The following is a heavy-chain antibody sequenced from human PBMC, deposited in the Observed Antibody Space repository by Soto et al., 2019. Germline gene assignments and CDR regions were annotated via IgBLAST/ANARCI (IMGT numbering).Heavy chain of an antibody. CDR1: GFSLSTSGVG. CDR3: ARVLWFGESYYFDY. CDR2: IYWNDDK. Sequence: QITLKESGPTLVNPTQTLTLTCTFSGFSLSTSGVGVGWIRQPPGKALEWLALIYWNDDKRYSPSLKSRLTITKDTSKNQVVLTLTNMDPVDTATYYCARVLWFGESYYFDYWGQGTLVTVSS. D-gene: IGHD3-10*01. V-gene: IGHV2-5*01. J-gene: IGHJ4*02.